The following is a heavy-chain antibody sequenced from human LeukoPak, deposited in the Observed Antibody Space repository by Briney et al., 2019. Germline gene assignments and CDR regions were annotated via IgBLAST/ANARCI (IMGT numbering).Heavy chain of an antibody. J-gene: IGHJ4*02. CDR3: VRGVADSYGQFDN. D-gene: IGHD3-10*01. Sequence: PGGSLRLSCAASGFSISTYWIHWVRQAPGKGLVWVSRINPDGSTTYYADSVKGRIIISRDNAKNTLYLQMNSLRAEDTAVYYCVRGVADSYGQFDNWGQGTLVTVSS. CDR1: GFSISTYW. CDR2: INPDGSTT. V-gene: IGHV3-74*01.